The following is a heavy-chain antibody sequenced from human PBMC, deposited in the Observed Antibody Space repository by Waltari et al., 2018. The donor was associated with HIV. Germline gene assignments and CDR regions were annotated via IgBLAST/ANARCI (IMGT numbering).Heavy chain of an antibody. CDR3: ARLGRSRFLEWIPFDP. CDR1: GGTFSSYA. J-gene: IGHJ5*02. D-gene: IGHD3-3*01. CDR2: ISPSSGKT. V-gene: IGHV1-69*12. Sequence: QVQLVQSGAEVKKPGSSVKVSCKASGGTFSSYAISWVRQGPGQGLEWMGGISPSSGKTNDAQKFQGRVTSTADEATSTANRELNSLKSEDTAVYYCARLGRSRFLEWIPFDPWGQGTRVTVSS.